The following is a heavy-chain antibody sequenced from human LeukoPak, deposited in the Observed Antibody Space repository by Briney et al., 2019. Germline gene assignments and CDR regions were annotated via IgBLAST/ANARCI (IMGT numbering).Heavy chain of an antibody. CDR2: ISSSSSYK. V-gene: IGHV3-21*01. J-gene: IGHJ4*02. CDR3: ASDYGDCLDY. D-gene: IGHD4-17*01. Sequence: GGSLRPCRAAFGFPLSYHSMELGRHAPGEGVGLVSSISSSSSYKYYADSVKGRITISRDNAKNSLYLQMNSLRAEDTAVYYCASDYGDCLDYWGQGTLVTVSS. CDR1: GFPLSYHS.